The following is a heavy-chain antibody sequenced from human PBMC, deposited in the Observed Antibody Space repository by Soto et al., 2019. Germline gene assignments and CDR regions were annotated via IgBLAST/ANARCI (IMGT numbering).Heavy chain of an antibody. D-gene: IGHD6-19*01. CDR1: GGSFSGYY. V-gene: IGHV4-34*01. CDR2: INHSGST. J-gene: IGHJ6*02. Sequence: SETLSLTCAVYGGSFSGYYWSWIRQPPGEGLEWIGEINHSGSTNYNPSLKSRVTIAVDTSKNQFSLKLSSVTAADTAVYYCARESKGWYYYYGMDVWGQGTTVTVSS. CDR3: ARESKGWYYYYGMDV.